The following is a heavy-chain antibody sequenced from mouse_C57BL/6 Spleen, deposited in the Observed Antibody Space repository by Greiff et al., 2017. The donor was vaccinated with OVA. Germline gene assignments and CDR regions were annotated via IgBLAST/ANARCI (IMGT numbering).Heavy chain of an antibody. CDR3: ARMNYGSSYWYFDV. D-gene: IGHD1-1*01. Sequence: QVPLKVSGPGILQSSQTLSLTCSFSGFSLSTSGMGVSWIRQPSGKGLEWLAHIYWDDDKRYNPSLKRRLTLSKDTSRNQVFLKITSVDTADTATYYCARMNYGSSYWYFDVWGTGTTVTVSS. J-gene: IGHJ1*03. CDR2: IYWDDDK. CDR1: GFSLSTSGMG. V-gene: IGHV8-12*01.